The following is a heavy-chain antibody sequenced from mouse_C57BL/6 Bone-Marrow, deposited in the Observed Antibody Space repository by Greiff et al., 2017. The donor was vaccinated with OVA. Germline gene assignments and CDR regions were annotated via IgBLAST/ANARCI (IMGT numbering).Heavy chain of an antibody. J-gene: IGHJ1*03. Sequence: QVQLQQPGAELVMPGASVKLSCKASGYTFTSYWMHWVKQRPGQGLEWIGEIDPSDSYTNYNQKFKGKSTLTVDKSSSTAYMQLSSLTSEDAAVYYCARDPDGYGSSDWYCDVWGTGTTVTVSS. CDR1: GYTFTSYW. CDR2: IDPSDSYT. CDR3: ARDPDGYGSSDWYCDV. V-gene: IGHV1-69*01. D-gene: IGHD1-1*01.